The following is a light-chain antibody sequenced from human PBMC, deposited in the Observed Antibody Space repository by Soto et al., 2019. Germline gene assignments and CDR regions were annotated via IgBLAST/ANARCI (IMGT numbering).Light chain of an antibody. CDR1: QSIGNY. J-gene: IGKJ1*01. CDR2: AAS. Sequence: DIQMTQSPSSLSASVGDRVTITRRASQSIGNYLSWYQQTPGKAPKLLIHAASNLQSGVPSRFSGSGSGTDFTLTISILQPEDFATYYCQQSHTFPRTFGQGTKVEI. V-gene: IGKV1-39*01. CDR3: QQSHTFPRT.